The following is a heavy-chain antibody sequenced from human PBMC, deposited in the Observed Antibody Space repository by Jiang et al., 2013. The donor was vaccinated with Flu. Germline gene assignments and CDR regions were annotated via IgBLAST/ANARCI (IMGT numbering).Heavy chain of an antibody. Sequence: GLVKPSQTLSLTCTVSGGSISSGSYYWSWIRQPARKGLEWIGRIYTSGSTNYNPSLKSRVTISVDTSKNQFSLKLSSVTAADTAVYYCARADHFRGRFDYWGQGTLVTVSS. J-gene: IGHJ4*02. CDR1: GGSISSGSYY. CDR2: IYTSGST. V-gene: IGHV4-61*02. CDR3: ARADHFRGRFDY. D-gene: IGHD3-3*02.